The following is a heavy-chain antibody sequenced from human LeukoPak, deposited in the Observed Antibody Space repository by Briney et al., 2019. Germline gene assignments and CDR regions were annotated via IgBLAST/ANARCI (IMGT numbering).Heavy chain of an antibody. CDR2: IYYSGST. CDR1: GGSISSYY. V-gene: IGHV4-59*01. D-gene: IGHD3-10*01. CDR3: ARAAMVRGVITAFDI. J-gene: IGHJ3*02. Sequence: SETLSLTCTVSGGSISSYYWSWIRRPPGKGLEWIGYIYYSGSTNYNPSLKSRVTISVDTSKNQFSLKLSSVTAADTAVYYCARAAMVRGVITAFDIWGQGTMVTVSS.